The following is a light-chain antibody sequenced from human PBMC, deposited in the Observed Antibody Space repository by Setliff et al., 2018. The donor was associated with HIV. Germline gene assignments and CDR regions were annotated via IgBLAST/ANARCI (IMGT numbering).Light chain of an antibody. CDR1: SSDVGGYNY. Sequence: QSALTQPASVSGSPGQSITISCTGSSSDVGGYNYVSWYQQHPGKAPKLMIYEVSQRPSGVSDRFSGSKSGITASLTISGRQPEDESDYYCSSYTASSTLVFGGGTKVTVL. V-gene: IGLV2-14*01. CDR2: EVS. CDR3: SSYTASSTLV. J-gene: IGLJ3*02.